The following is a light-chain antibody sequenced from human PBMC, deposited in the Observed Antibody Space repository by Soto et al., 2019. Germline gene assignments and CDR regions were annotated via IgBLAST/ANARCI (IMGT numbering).Light chain of an antibody. CDR1: SSDVGGYDY. V-gene: IGLV2-14*03. CDR3: SSYTSRSLYV. CDR2: DVS. J-gene: IGLJ1*01. Sequence: QSALTQPASVSGSPGQSITISCTGTSSDVGGYDYVSWYQHHPGKAPKLMIYDVSNRPSGVSNRFSGSKSGNTASLTISGLQAEDEADYSCSSYTSRSLYVFGPGTKVTV.